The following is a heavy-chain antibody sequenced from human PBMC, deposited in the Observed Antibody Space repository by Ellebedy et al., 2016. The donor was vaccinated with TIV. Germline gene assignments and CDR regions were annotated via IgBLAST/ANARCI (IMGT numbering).Heavy chain of an antibody. Sequence: SLKISCAASGFTFDDYAMHWVRQAPGKGLEWVSGISWNSGSIGYADSVKGRFTISRDNAKNSLYLQMNSLRAEDTALYYCAKGWSGYYPEDWFDPWGQGTLVTVSS. D-gene: IGHD3-3*01. CDR1: GFTFDDYA. CDR3: AKGWSGYYPEDWFDP. CDR2: ISWNSGSI. J-gene: IGHJ5*02. V-gene: IGHV3-9*01.